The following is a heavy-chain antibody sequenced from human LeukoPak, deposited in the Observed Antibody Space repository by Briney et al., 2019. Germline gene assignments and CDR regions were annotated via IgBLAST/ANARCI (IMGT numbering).Heavy chain of an antibody. CDR3: TTLPLIRGVGGGY. D-gene: IGHD3-10*01. CDR2: FKGKLDGGTV. CDR1: GFTFSSYG. Sequence: PGGSLRLSCAASGFTFSSYGMHWVRQAPGKGLEWVALFKGKLDGGTVDYVAPVKGRFIISRDDSRNTVYLEMNSLQSEDTAVYYCTTLPLIRGVGGGYWGQGTLVTVSS. V-gene: IGHV3-15*01. J-gene: IGHJ4*02.